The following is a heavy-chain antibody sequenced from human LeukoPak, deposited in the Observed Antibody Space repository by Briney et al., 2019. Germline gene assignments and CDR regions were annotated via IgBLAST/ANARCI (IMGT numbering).Heavy chain of an antibody. CDR2: IYGDDDKT. CDR1: GFTFSNYG. D-gene: IGHD2-15*01. CDR3: AKTQGYYHA. V-gene: IGHV3-23*01. J-gene: IGHJ5*02. Sequence: GGSLRLSCAASGFTFSNYGMTWVRQAPGKGLEMVSWIYGDDDKTVYGDAVKGRVTISIDNSKSTLYLEMNSLRADDTAVYYCAKTQGYYHAWGQGALLTVPS.